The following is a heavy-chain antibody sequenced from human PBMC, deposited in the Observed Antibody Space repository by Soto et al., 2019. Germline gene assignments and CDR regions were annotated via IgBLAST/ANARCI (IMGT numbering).Heavy chain of an antibody. V-gene: IGHV3-11*04. Sequence: QVQLVESGGGLVEPGGSLRLSCSASGFIFTDYSMTWIRQAPGKGLEWVSYISNGDETTQYADSVKGRFSVSRDNAKNSMYLQMDSLRGEDTAVYYCVRGGSNYASWGQGTLVTVSS. J-gene: IGHJ5*02. CDR3: VRGGSNYAS. CDR2: ISNGDETT. D-gene: IGHD4-4*01. CDR1: GFIFTDYS.